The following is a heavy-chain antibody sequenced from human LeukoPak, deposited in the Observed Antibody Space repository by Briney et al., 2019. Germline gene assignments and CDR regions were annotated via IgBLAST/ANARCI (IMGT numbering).Heavy chain of an antibody. CDR3: ARVSSSSGSPYYYYYMDV. D-gene: IGHD6-6*01. CDR1: GCSFTSYW. V-gene: IGHV5-51*01. CDR2: IYPGDSDT. J-gene: IGHJ6*03. Sequence: GESLKISCKGSGCSFTSYWIGWVRQMPGKGLEWMGIIYPGDSDTRYSPSFQGQVTISADKSISTAYLQWSSLKASDTAMYYCARVSSSSGSPYYYYYMDVWGKGTTVTVSS.